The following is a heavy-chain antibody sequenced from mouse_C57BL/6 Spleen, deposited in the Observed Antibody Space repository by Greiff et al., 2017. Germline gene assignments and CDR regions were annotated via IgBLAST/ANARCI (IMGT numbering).Heavy chain of an antibody. J-gene: IGHJ3*01. D-gene: IGHD2-13*01. Sequence: QVQLKQSGAELARPGASVKISCKASGYTFTGYTMHWVKQRPGQGLEWIGYITLCSGYTMYTQKFKDQATLTADKSSSTAYMQLSSQESEDSAVDYCASDGDAFAYWGQGTLVTVSA. CDR3: ASDGDAFAY. CDR2: ITLCSGYT. V-gene: IGHV1-4*01. CDR1: GYTFTGYT.